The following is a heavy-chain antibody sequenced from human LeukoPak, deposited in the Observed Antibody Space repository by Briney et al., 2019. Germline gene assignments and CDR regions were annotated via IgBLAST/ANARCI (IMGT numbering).Heavy chain of an antibody. CDR3: ARPITIFVVVVDDY. CDR2: ISSSSSYI. CDR1: GFTFSSYS. V-gene: IGHV3-21*01. Sequence: GGSLRLSCAASGFTFSSYSMNWVRQAPGKGLEWVSYISSSSSYIYYADPVKGRFTISRDNTKNSLYLQMNSVRAEDTAVYYCARPITIFVVVVDDYWGQGTLVTVSS. J-gene: IGHJ4*02. D-gene: IGHD3-3*01.